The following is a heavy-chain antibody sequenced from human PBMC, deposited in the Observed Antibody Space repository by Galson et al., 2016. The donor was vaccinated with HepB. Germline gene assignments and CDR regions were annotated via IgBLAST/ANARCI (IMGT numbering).Heavy chain of an antibody. V-gene: IGHV3-48*02. Sequence: CAGSGFTLGNYGMTWVRQAAGKAPEWISYISSGGSTIYYADSVKGRFTISRDNAKNSLYLQMNSLRDEDTAVYYCARGGAASDYWGQGTLVTVSS. CDR2: ISSGGSTI. J-gene: IGHJ4*02. CDR3: ARGGAASDY. CDR1: GFTLGNYG. D-gene: IGHD1-26*01.